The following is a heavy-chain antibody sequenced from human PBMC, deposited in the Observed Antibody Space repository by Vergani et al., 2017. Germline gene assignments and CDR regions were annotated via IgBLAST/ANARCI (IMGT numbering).Heavy chain of an antibody. D-gene: IGHD6-19*01. CDR1: GGSFSGYY. CDR2: INHSGST. V-gene: IGHV4-34*01. CDR3: ARGGLAVAGTGGRFDY. Sequence: QVQLQQWGAGLLKPSETLSLTCAVYGGSFSGYYWSWIRQPPGKGLEWIGEINHSGSTNYNPSLKSRVTISVDTSKNQFSLKLSSVTAADTAVYYWARGGLAVAGTGGRFDYWGQGTLVTVSS. J-gene: IGHJ4*02.